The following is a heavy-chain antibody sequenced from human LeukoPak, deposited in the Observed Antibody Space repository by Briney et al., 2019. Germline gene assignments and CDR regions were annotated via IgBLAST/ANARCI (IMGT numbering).Heavy chain of an antibody. Sequence: PGGSLRLSCAASGFTFSSNNMNWVRQAPGKGLEWVSYISSSSTTIYYADSVKGRFTISRDNAKNSLYLQMNSLRDEDTAVYCCARAQVSYYDSSGYYSVDWYFDLWGRGTLVTVSS. D-gene: IGHD3-22*01. J-gene: IGHJ2*01. CDR2: ISSSSTTI. CDR3: ARAQVSYYDSSGYYSVDWYFDL. V-gene: IGHV3-48*02. CDR1: GFTFSSNN.